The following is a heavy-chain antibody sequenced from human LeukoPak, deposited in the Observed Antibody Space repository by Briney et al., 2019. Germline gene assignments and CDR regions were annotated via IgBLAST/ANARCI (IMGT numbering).Heavy chain of an antibody. V-gene: IGHV3-74*01. Sequence: GGSLRLSCAASGFTFSIYWVHWVRQAPGKGLVWVSSINSDGSSTSYADSVKGRFTISRDNAKNSLYLQMNSLRAEDTAVYYCARDTYGGIHYWGQETLVTVSS. J-gene: IGHJ4*02. CDR1: GFTFSIYW. D-gene: IGHD4-23*01. CDR3: ARDTYGGIHY. CDR2: INSDGSST.